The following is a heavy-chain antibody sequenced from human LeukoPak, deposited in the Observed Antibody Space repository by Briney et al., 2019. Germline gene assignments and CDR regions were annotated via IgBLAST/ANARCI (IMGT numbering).Heavy chain of an antibody. V-gene: IGHV1-2*02. CDR3: ARDDYDYVWGRYGMDV. D-gene: IGHD3-16*01. Sequence: ASVKVSCKASGYTFTGYYMHWVRQAPGQGLEWMGWINPNSGGTNYAQKFQGRVTITRDTSISTAYMELSRLRSDDTAVYYCARDDYDYVWGRYGMDVWGQGTTVTVSS. CDR2: INPNSGGT. J-gene: IGHJ6*02. CDR1: GYTFTGYY.